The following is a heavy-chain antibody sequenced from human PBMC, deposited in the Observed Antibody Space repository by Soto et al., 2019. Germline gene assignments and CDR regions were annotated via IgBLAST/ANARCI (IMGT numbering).Heavy chain of an antibody. CDR3: ARGAEIALAGTVLDY. J-gene: IGHJ4*02. V-gene: IGHV3-21*01. Sequence: GGSLRLSCAASGFTFSSYSMNWVRQAPGKGLEWVSSISSSSSYIYYADSLKGRFTISRDNAKNSLYLQMNSLRAEDTAVYYCARGAEIALAGTVLDYWGQGTLVTVSS. D-gene: IGHD6-19*01. CDR1: GFTFSSYS. CDR2: ISSSSSYI.